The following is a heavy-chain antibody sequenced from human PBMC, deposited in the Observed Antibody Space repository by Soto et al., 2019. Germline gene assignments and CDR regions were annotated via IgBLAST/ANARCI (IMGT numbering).Heavy chain of an antibody. CDR1: GFTFSSYA. V-gene: IGHV3-23*01. Sequence: GGSLRLSCAASGFTFSSYAMSWVRQAPGKGLEWVSVISDSGGSTHYADSVKGRFTVSRDNSKNTLHLQMNSLRAEDTAVYYCAKRLDGALGRFFDYWGQGTLVTVSS. CDR3: AKRLDGALGRFFDY. D-gene: IGHD1-1*01. J-gene: IGHJ4*02. CDR2: ISDSGGST.